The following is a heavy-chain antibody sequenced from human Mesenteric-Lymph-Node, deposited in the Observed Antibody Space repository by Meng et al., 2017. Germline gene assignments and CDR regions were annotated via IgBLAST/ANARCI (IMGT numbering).Heavy chain of an antibody. D-gene: IGHD3-3*01. V-gene: IGHV3-66*01. J-gene: IGHJ6*02. Sequence: GESLKISCVVSGFTVNTNYMSWVRQAPGKGLEWVSVIYSGSTTYYADSVKGRFTISRDNAKNSLYLQMNSLRAEDTAVYYCARYYDFWSGYYDYYYGMDVWGQGTTVTVSS. CDR2: IYSGSTT. CDR3: ARYYDFWSGYYDYYYGMDV. CDR1: GFTVNTNY.